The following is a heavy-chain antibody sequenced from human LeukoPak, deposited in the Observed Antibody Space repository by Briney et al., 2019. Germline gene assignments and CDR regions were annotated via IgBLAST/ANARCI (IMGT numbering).Heavy chain of an antibody. D-gene: IGHD3-3*01. CDR1: GFTFSDYY. CDR2: ISSSGSTI. J-gene: IGHJ3*02. V-gene: IGHV3-11*04. CDR3: ATDTYYDYWSGYGDAFDI. Sequence: GRSLRLSCAASGFTFSDYYMSWIRQAPGKGLDWVSYISSSGSTIYYADSVKGRFTISRDTAKNSLYLQMNSLRAEDTAVYYCATDTYYDYWSGYGDAFDIWGQGTMVTVSS.